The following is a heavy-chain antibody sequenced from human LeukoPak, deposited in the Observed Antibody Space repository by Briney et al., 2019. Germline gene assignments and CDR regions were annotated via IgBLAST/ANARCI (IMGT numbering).Heavy chain of an antibody. V-gene: IGHV1-2*06. Sequence: ASVKVSCKASGYTFTGYYMHWVRQAPGQGPEWMGRINPNSGGTNYAQKFQGRVTMTRDTSISTAYMELSRLRSDDTAVYYCARESYYDFWSGYYTGRSLDYWGQGTLVTVSS. CDR1: GYTFTGYY. CDR2: INPNSGGT. J-gene: IGHJ4*02. D-gene: IGHD3-3*01. CDR3: ARESYYDFWSGYYTGRSLDY.